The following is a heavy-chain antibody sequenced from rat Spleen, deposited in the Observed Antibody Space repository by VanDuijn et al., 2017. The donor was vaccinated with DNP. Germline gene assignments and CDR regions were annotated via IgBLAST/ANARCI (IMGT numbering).Heavy chain of an antibody. Sequence: EVQLQESGPGLLKPSQSLSLTCSVTGYSITSSSRWNWIRRFPGNKLEWMGFISSAGSTNYNPSLKSRISITRDTSKNQFFLQVNSVTTEDTATYYCARWPGYNPPYAMDAWGQGTSVTVSS. CDR1: GYSITSSSR. J-gene: IGHJ4*01. D-gene: IGHD1-4*01. CDR3: ARWPGYNPPYAMDA. CDR2: ISSAGST. V-gene: IGHV3-3*01.